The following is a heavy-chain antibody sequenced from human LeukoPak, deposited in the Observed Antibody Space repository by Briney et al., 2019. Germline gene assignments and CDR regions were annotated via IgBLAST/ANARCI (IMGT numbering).Heavy chain of an antibody. CDR3: ARDRPARARYSFWSGVGMDV. V-gene: IGHV1-69*13. J-gene: IGHJ6*02. Sequence: SVKVSCKASGGTFSSYAISWVRQAPGQGLEWMGGIIPIFGTANYAQKFQGRVTITADESTSTAYMELSSLRSEDTAVYYCARDRPARARYSFWSGVGMDVWGQGTTVTVSS. D-gene: IGHD3-3*01. CDR1: GGTFSSYA. CDR2: IIPIFGTA.